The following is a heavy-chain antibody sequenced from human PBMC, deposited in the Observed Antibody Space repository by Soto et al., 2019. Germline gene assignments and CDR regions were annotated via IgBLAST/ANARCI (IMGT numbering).Heavy chain of an antibody. D-gene: IGHD3-3*02. J-gene: IGHJ4*02. Sequence: SETLSLTCSVSGGSVYDFYWNWLRQTPGKGLEWIGNIYNNGRTNYNPSLKNRVTISIDTSKTQFSLHLSSVTTADTARYVCARGHVIYGIFDSWGQGTLVTVSS. CDR3: ARGHVIYGIFDS. CDR2: IYNNGRT. CDR1: GGSVYDFY. V-gene: IGHV4-59*02.